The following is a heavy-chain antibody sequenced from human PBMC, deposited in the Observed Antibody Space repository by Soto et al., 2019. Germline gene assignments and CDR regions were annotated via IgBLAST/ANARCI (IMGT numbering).Heavy chain of an antibody. CDR2: ISSSSSYI. D-gene: IGHD6-13*01. V-gene: IGHV3-21*01. CDR3: ASDGWDSSSWQPYYMDV. Sequence: GGSLRLSCAASGFTFSSYSMNWVRQAPGKGLEWVSSISSSSSYIYYADSVKGRFTISRDNAKNSLYLQMNSLRAEDTAVYYCASDGWDSSSWQPYYMDVWGKGTTVTVSS. J-gene: IGHJ6*03. CDR1: GFTFSSYS.